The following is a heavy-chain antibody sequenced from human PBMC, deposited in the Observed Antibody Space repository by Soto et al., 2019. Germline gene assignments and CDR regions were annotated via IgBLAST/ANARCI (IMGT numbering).Heavy chain of an antibody. J-gene: IGHJ3*02. V-gene: IGHV3-30*04. D-gene: IGHD3-22*01. Sequence: QVQLEESGGGVVQPGRSLRLSCAASGFTFSTYAMNWVRQAPGKGLEWVAVTSHDERQKYYADSVKGRFTISRDNSKDTVYLQMNSLRIEDTAVYYCVRESYYDGTLGAFDIWGQGTMVTVAS. CDR1: GFTFSTYA. CDR2: TSHDERQK. CDR3: VRESYYDGTLGAFDI.